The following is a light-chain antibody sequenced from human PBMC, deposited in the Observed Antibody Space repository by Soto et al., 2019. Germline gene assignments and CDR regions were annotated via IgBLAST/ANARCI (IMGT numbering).Light chain of an antibody. V-gene: IGLV6-57*04. Sequence: NFMLTQPHSVSESPGKTVTISCTRSSGSIASNYVQWYQQRPGSAPTPVIYEDNERPSGVPDRFSGSIDSSSNSASLTISGLKTDDEADYYCQSYHSGNVVFGGGTKLNVL. CDR1: SGSIASNY. CDR3: QSYHSGNVV. CDR2: EDN. J-gene: IGLJ2*01.